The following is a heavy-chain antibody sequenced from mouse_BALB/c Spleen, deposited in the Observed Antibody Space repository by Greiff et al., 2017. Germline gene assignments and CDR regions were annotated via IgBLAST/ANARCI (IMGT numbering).Heavy chain of an antibody. CDR2: INPNNGGT. D-gene: IGHD2-3*01. V-gene: IGHV1-18*01. CDR1: GYTFTDYN. CDR3: KGWLLPHWYFDV. Sequence: VQLQQSGPELVKPGASVKIPCKASGYTFTDYNMDWVKQSHGKSLEWIGDINPNNGGTIYNQKFKGKATLTVDKSSSTAYMELRSLTSEDTAVYFCKGWLLPHWYFDVWGAGTTVTVSS. J-gene: IGHJ1*01.